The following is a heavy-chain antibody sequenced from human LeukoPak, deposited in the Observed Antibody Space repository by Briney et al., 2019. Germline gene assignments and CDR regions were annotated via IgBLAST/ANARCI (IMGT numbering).Heavy chain of an antibody. CDR3: ARAGCSGGSCYESRGAFDI. CDR1: GGSISSSNFY. V-gene: IGHV4-39*07. CDR2: VNYSGGT. D-gene: IGHD2-15*01. Sequence: PSETLSLTCRVSGGSISSSNFYWGCIRQPPGKGLEWNVNVNYSGGTYYNPSLRSRVTISVDTSKNQFSLKLSSVTAADTAVYYCARAGCSGGSCYESRGAFDIWGQGTMVTVSS. J-gene: IGHJ3*02.